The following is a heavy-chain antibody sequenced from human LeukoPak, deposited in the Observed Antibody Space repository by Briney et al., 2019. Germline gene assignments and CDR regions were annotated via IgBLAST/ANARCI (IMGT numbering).Heavy chain of an antibody. J-gene: IGHJ4*02. Sequence: PSETLSLTCTVSGGSISSYYWSWIRQPPGKGLEWIGYIYYSGSTNYNPSLKSRVTISVDTSKNQFSLNLTSVTAADTAVYYCARLIRDYRGSCLDYWGQGTLVTVSS. CDR1: GGSISSYY. CDR2: IYYSGST. D-gene: IGHD4-17*01. CDR3: ARLIRDYRGSCLDY. V-gene: IGHV4-59*08.